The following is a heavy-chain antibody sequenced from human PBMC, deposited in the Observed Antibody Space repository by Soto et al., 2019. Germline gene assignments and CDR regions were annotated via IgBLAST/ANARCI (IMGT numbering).Heavy chain of an antibody. Sequence: ASVKVSCQASGYTFTGYYMHWVRQAPGQGLEWMGWINPNSGGTNYAQKFQGWVTMTRDTSISTAYMELSRLRSDDTAVYYCAILGVYYYDSSGPERWFDPWGQGTLVTVSS. CDR1: GYTFTGYY. J-gene: IGHJ5*02. CDR2: INPNSGGT. D-gene: IGHD3-22*01. CDR3: AILGVYYYDSSGPERWFDP. V-gene: IGHV1-2*04.